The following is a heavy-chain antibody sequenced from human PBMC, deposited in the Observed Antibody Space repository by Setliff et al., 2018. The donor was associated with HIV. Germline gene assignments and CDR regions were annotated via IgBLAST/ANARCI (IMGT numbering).Heavy chain of an antibody. Sequence: SETLSLTCTVSGGSITSDGYFWTWIRHHPGKGLEWIGYISYSGTTYYNPSLKSRLTISRDTSKNHFSLKLSSVTAADTAVYYCARAAHYYDSSGPPGYWGQGTLVTVSS. J-gene: IGHJ4*02. CDR1: GGSITSDGYF. V-gene: IGHV4-31*02. CDR2: ISYSGTT. CDR3: ARAAHYYDSSGPPGY. D-gene: IGHD3-22*01.